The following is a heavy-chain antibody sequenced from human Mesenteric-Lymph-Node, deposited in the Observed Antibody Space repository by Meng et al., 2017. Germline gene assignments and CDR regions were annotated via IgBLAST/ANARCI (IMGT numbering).Heavy chain of an antibody. CDR3: ARDPPSFGVVYIAGGMDV. D-gene: IGHD3-3*01. Sequence: SETLSLTCTVSGGSISSSSYYWGWIRQPPGKGLEWIGSIYYSGSTYYNPSLKSRVTISVDTSKNQFSLKLSSVTAADTAVYYCARDPPSFGVVYIAGGMDVWGQGTTVTVSS. J-gene: IGHJ6*02. CDR2: IYYSGST. V-gene: IGHV4-39*07. CDR1: GGSISSSSYY.